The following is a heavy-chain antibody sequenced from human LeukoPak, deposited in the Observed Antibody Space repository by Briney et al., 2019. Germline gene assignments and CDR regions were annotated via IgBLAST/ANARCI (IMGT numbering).Heavy chain of an antibody. V-gene: IGHV4-4*07. D-gene: IGHD2-2*03. CDR1: GGSINSYY. Sequence: PSETLSLTCSVSGGSINSYYCSWIRQPAGKGLEWIGRIYSSGSTNYNPSLKSRVTMSVDTSKNQFSLKLSSVTAADTAVYYCARYGSTVFDIWGRRTMVTVSS. CDR3: ARYGSTVFDI. CDR2: IYSSGST. J-gene: IGHJ3*02.